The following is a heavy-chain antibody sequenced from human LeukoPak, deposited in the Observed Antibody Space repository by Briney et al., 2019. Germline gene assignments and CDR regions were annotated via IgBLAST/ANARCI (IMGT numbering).Heavy chain of an antibody. Sequence: PSETLSLTCTVSGGSISSYYWSWIRQPPGKGLEWIGYIYTSGSTNYNPSLKSRVTISVDTSKNQFSLKLSSVTAADTAVYYCARLVGNVVVPAATEGYFDYWGQGTLVTVSS. CDR2: IYTSGST. V-gene: IGHV4-4*09. J-gene: IGHJ4*02. CDR1: GGSISSYY. D-gene: IGHD2-2*01. CDR3: ARLVGNVVVPAATEGYFDY.